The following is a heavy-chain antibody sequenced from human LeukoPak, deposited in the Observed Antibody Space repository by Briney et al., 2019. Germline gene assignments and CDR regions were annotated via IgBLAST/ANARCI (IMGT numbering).Heavy chain of an antibody. D-gene: IGHD6-13*01. CDR2: INHSGRT. Sequence: PSETLFLTCAVYGGSFSGYFWSWIRQPPGKGLDWIGEINHSGRTNYKPSLKSRVTISVDTSKNQFSLKLSSVTAADTAVYYCARGRRHSSKVYYYMDVWGKGTTVTVSS. J-gene: IGHJ6*03. CDR3: ARGRRHSSKVYYYMDV. V-gene: IGHV4-34*01. CDR1: GGSFSGYF.